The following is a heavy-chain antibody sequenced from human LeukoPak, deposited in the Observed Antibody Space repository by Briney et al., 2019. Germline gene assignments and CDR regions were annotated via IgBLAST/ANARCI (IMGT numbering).Heavy chain of an antibody. CDR3: ARSTLMVQGGFGN. Sequence: GGSLRLSCAASGFIVNNYYMSWVRQAPGKGLEWVSVFYSGGGTQYVDSVKGRFTISRDTSKNTVYLQMNSLRAEDTAVYFCARSTLMVQGGFGNWGQGTLVTVSS. D-gene: IGHD3-16*01. CDR1: GFIVNNYY. J-gene: IGHJ4*02. CDR2: FYSGGGT. V-gene: IGHV3-66*01.